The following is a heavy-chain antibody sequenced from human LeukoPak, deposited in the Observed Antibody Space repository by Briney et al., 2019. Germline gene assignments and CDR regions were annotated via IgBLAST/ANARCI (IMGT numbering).Heavy chain of an antibody. Sequence: RASETLSLTCTVSGGSISSSSYYWGWIRQPPGKGLEWIGSIYYSGSTYYNPSLKSRVTISVDTSKNQFSLKLSSVTAADTAVYYCARHGRGSRKQDAFDIWGQGAMVTVSS. CDR2: IYYSGST. V-gene: IGHV4-39*01. CDR1: GGSISSSSYY. CDR3: ARHGRGSRKQDAFDI. J-gene: IGHJ3*02. D-gene: IGHD2-15*01.